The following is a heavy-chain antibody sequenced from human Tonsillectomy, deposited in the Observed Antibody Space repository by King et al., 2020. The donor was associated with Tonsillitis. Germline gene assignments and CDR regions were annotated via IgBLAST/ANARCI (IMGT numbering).Heavy chain of an antibody. J-gene: IGHJ3*02. CDR2: INHSGST. CDR3: ASKWGLGAFDI. D-gene: IGHD7-27*01. CDR1: GGSFSGYY. V-gene: IGHV4-34*01. Sequence: VQLQQWGEGLLKPSETLSLTCAVYGGSFSGYYWSWIRQPPGKGLEWIGEINHSGSTNYNPSLKSRVTISVDTSKNQFSLKLGSVTAADTALYYCASKWGLGAFDIWGQGTMVTVSS.